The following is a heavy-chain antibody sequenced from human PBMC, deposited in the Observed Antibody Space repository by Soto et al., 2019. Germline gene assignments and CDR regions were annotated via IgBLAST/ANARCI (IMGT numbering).Heavy chain of an antibody. CDR3: ASGGEYYDENLPHYYFFGMHV. Sequence: QVQLVQSGAEVKQPGSSVKVSCKASGGTFSNYPITWVRRAPGHGLEWLGGIIPIFGKADYTQKFQGRVTITADEPTSTAYMEISSLRSEDTAVYYCASGGEYYDENLPHYYFFGMHVWGPGTTVTVSS. V-gene: IGHV1-69*01. CDR2: IIPIFGKA. CDR1: GGTFSNYP. D-gene: IGHD3-16*01. J-gene: IGHJ6*02.